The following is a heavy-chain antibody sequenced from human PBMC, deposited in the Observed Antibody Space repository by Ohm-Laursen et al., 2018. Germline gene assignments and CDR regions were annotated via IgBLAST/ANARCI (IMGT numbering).Heavy chain of an antibody. CDR3: ARGLWWFDP. V-gene: IGHV4-38-2*01. CDR2: IYHSGST. CDR1: GYSISSGYF. Sequence: SETLSLTCAVSGYSISSGYFWGWIRQPPGKGLEWIGTIYHSGSTYYNPSLKSRVTISVDTSKNQFSLKLSSVTAADTALHYCARGLWWFDPWGQGTLVTVSS. J-gene: IGHJ5*02.